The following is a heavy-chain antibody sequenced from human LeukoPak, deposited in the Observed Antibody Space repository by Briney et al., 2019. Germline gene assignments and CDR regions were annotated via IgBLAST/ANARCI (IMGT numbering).Heavy chain of an antibody. CDR1: KFTFSHYG. CDR3: AKDAQGGFDYSISLEY. J-gene: IGHJ4*02. V-gene: IGHV3-33*06. CDR2: IWADGSNQ. Sequence: PGGSLRLSCAASKFTFSHYGMHWVRQAPGKGLQWVAVIWADGSNQYYADSVKGRFTISRDNSNNMVYLQMNSLRADDTGVYYCAKDAQGGFDYSISLEYWGKGALVTVS. D-gene: IGHD4-11*01.